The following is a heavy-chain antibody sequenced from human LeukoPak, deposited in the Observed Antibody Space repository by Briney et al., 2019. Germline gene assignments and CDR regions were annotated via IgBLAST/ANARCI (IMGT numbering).Heavy chain of an antibody. CDR3: ARRWGTYDILTGYYRDQDAFDI. CDR2: IYPDDSGT. V-gene: IGHV5-51*01. J-gene: IGHJ3*02. CDR1: GYSFTGYW. Sequence: GESLKISCKGSGYSFTGYWIAWVRQMPGKGLEWMGIIYPDDSGTTYSPSFQNQVTISADKSIGTAYLQWSSLKASDTAMCYCARRWGTYDILTGYYRDQDAFDIWGQGTMVTVSS. D-gene: IGHD3-9*01.